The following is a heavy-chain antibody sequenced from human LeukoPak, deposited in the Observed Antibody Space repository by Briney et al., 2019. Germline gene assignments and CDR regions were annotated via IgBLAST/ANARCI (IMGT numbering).Heavy chain of an antibody. J-gene: IGHJ4*02. CDR3: ARGPAYYYDSSGALED. D-gene: IGHD3-22*01. Sequence: PSETLSLTCAVYGGAFRGYYWSWILQPPGKGQECIWEINHSGSTNYNPSIRRRVTIAVATTKHYFSLMRSSVAAEDTAVYYWARGPAYYYDSSGALEDWGQGTLVTVS. V-gene: IGHV4-34*01. CDR2: INHSGST. CDR1: GGAFRGYY.